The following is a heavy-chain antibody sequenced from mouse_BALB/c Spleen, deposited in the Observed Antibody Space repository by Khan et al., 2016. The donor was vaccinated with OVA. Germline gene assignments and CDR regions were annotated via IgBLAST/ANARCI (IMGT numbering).Heavy chain of an antibody. CDR2: IDPANGNT. CDR3: APPPYGSSYDYAMDY. J-gene: IGHJ4*01. CDR1: GFNIKDTY. Sequence: EVKLQESGAELVKPGASVKLSCTTSGFNIKDTYIHWVKQRPEQGLEWIGRIDPANGNTKYDPKFQGTAAITTDTSSNTAYLQLSSLTSEDPAVSYGAPPPYGSSYDYAMDYWGQGTSVTVSS. D-gene: IGHD1-1*01. V-gene: IGHV14-3*02.